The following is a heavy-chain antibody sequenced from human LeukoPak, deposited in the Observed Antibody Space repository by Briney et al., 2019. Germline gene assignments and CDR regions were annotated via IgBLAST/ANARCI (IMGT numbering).Heavy chain of an antibody. V-gene: IGHV3-53*01. Sequence: GGSLRLSCAASGFTVSSNYMSGVRQAPGKGLEWVSVIYSGGSTYYADSVKGRFTISRDNSKNTLYLQMNSLRAEDTAVYYCARGQYYYDSSGYYHRYYFDSWGQGTLVTVSS. J-gene: IGHJ4*02. D-gene: IGHD3-22*01. CDR3: ARGQYYYDSSGYYHRYYFDS. CDR2: IYSGGST. CDR1: GFTVSSNY.